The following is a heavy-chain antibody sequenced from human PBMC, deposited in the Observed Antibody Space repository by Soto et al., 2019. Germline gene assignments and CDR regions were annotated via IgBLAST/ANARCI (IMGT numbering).Heavy chain of an antibody. J-gene: IGHJ5*02. Sequence: GASVKVSCKASGGTFSSYAISWVRQAPGQGLEWMGGIIPIFGTANYAQKFQGRVTITADESTSTAYMELSSLRSEDTAVYYCAGTNDYDFWSGYKINWFDPWGQGTLVTVSS. CDR3: AGTNDYDFWSGYKINWFDP. V-gene: IGHV1-69*13. CDR1: GGTFSSYA. CDR2: IIPIFGTA. D-gene: IGHD3-3*01.